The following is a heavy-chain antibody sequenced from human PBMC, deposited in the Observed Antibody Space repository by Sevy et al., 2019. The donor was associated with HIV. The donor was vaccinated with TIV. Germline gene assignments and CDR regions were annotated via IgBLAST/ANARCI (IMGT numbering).Heavy chain of an antibody. V-gene: IGHV4-30-4*01. CDR2: IYHSASI. D-gene: IGHD5-18*01. Sequence: SETLSLTCTVSGGAITSGDYYWNWIRQPPGKGLEWIGYIYHSASIFYNPSLQSRAIISQDTSKNQFSLKLSSVNAADTAVYFCARERGYTYLFMDIWGQGTSVCVSS. J-gene: IGHJ4*02. CDR3: ARERGYTYLFMDI. CDR1: GGAITSGDYY.